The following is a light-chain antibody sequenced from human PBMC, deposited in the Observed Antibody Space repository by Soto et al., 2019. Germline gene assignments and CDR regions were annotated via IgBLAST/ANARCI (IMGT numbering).Light chain of an antibody. J-gene: IGKJ5*01. CDR3: QQRNVWPPIT. V-gene: IGKV3-11*01. CDR2: DAS. CDR1: QSVRTS. Sequence: VLTQSPSPLSWSPGERATLSCLASQSVRTSLAWYQHKPGQAPRLVVYDASLRANGVPARFGGSGSGTDSTLTIHSLEPEAFAVYYCQQRNVWPPITFGQGTRLEIK.